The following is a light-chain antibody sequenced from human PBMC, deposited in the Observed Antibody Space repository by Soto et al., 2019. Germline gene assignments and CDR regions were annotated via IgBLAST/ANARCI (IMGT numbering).Light chain of an antibody. Sequence: EIVLTQSPATLSVSPGERATLSCRASQGVSTNLAWYQQKPGQGPRLLMYGASTRATGIPARFSGSGSGTEFPLNISSLQPEDFALYYCQQYNNWPPRGTFGQGTKVEFK. V-gene: IGKV3-15*01. CDR3: QQYNNWPPRGT. CDR2: GAS. CDR1: QGVSTN. J-gene: IGKJ1*01.